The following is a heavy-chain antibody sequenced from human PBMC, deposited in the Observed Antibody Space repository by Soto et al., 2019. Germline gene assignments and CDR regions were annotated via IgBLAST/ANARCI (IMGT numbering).Heavy chain of an antibody. V-gene: IGHV3-30*18. CDR2: ISYDGRNE. J-gene: IGHJ4*02. CDR3: EKSITTPGDSTGRGAVLDN. CDR1: GFSFSAFG. D-gene: IGHD3-3*01. Sequence: LRLSCAASGFSFSAFGMHCVRQAPGKRLEGVGVISYDGRNEYYADSVRGRFTVSRYNSKNTLYLQMNILRAEDTAVYYCEKSITTPGDSTGRGAVLDNWGPGSLVTVSS.